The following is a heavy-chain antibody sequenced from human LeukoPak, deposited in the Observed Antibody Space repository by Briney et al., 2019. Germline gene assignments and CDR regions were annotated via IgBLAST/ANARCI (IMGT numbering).Heavy chain of an antibody. D-gene: IGHD3-10*01. J-gene: IGHJ4*02. CDR2: IDASGST. CDR1: GVSVSSYY. V-gene: IGHV4-4*07. Sequence: SETLSLTCTVSGVSVSSYYWIWIRQPAGRGLEWIGRIDASGSTNFNPSLKSRVTMSVDSSKNQFSLKLSSVTAADTAVYYCARGDYYGSGSRYFDYWGQGTLVTVSS. CDR3: ARGDYYGSGSRYFDY.